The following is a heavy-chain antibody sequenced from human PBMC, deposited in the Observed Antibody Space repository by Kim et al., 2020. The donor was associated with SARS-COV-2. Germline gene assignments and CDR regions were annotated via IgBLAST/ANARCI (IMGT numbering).Heavy chain of an antibody. Sequence: GGSLRLSCAASGFTFSSYEMNWVRQAPGKGLEWVSYISSSGSTIYYADSVKGRFTISRDNAKNSLYLQMNSLRAEDTAVYYCARAWRQLYGMDVWGQGTTVTVSS. J-gene: IGHJ6*02. CDR1: GFTFSSYE. CDR3: ARAWRQLYGMDV. CDR2: ISSSGSTI. D-gene: IGHD3-3*01. V-gene: IGHV3-48*03.